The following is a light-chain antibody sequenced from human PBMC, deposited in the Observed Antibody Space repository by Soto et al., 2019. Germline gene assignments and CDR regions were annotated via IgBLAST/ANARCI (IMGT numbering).Light chain of an antibody. CDR3: AAWDDSLVV. CDR2: RNN. Sequence: QAVVTQPPSASGTPGQTVTISCSGSSSNIGSAYIYWYQHLPGTAPKLLIYRNNQRPSGVPDRFSASKSGTSASLAISGLRSEDEADYYCAAWDDSLVVFGGGTQLTV. V-gene: IGLV1-47*01. J-gene: IGLJ2*01. CDR1: SSNIGSAY.